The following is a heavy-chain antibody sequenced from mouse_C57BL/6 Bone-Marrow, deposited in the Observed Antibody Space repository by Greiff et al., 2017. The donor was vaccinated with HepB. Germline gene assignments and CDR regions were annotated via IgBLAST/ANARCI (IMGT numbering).Heavy chain of an antibody. J-gene: IGHJ2*01. CDR3: TRHYDGYYVFDY. CDR1: GYTFTDYE. V-gene: IGHV1-15*01. Sequence: QVQLQQSGAELVRPGASVTLSCKASGYTFTDYEMHWVKQTPVHGLEWIGAIDPETGGTAYNQKFKGKAILTADKSSSTAYMELRSLTSEDSAVYYCTRHYDGYYVFDYWGQGTTLTVSS. D-gene: IGHD2-3*01. CDR2: IDPETGGT.